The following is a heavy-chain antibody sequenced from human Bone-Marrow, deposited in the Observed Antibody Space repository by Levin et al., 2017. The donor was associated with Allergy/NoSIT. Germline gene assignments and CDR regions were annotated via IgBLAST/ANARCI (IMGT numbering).Heavy chain of an antibody. CDR1: GFTFDDYA. CDR2: ISWDGGST. D-gene: IGHD2-21*02. J-gene: IGHJ6*02. V-gene: IGHV3-43D*04. Sequence: HPGESLKISCAASGFTFDDYAMHWVRQGPGKGLEWVSLISWDGGSTYYADSVKGRFTISRDNSKNSLYLQMNSLRAEDTALYYCAKDMTVGRSSRNYYYGMDVWGQGTTVTVSS. CDR3: AKDMTVGRSSRNYYYGMDV.